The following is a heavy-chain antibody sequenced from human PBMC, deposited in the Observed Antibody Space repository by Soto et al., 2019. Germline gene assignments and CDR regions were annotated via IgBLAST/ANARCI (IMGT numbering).Heavy chain of an antibody. D-gene: IGHD1-26*01. V-gene: IGHV3-11*06. CDR3: AKEGGLSGSYYISSSYYFDY. CDR2: ISTSSSYT. CDR1: GFTFSDYY. J-gene: IGHJ4*02. Sequence: PGGSLRLSCAASGFTFSDYYMTWIRQAPGKGLEWVSYISTSSSYTNYADSVRGRFTISRDNSKNTLYLQMNSLRAEDTSVYYCAKEGGLSGSYYISSSYYFDYWGQGTLVTVSS.